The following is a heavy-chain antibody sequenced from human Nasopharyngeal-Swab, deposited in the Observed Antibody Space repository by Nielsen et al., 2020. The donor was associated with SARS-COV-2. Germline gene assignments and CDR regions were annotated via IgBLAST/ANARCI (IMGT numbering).Heavy chain of an antibody. CDR3: ARSASYCGVDCYSRGYYYYYYMDV. CDR1: GYSFTSYW. V-gene: IGHV5-10-1*01. Sequence: GESLKISCKGSGYSFTSYWISWVRQMPGKGLEWMGRIDPSDSYTNYSPSFQVHVTISADKSISTAYLQWSSLKASDTAMYYCARSASYCGVDCYSRGYYYYYYMDVWGKGTTVTVSS. J-gene: IGHJ6*03. D-gene: IGHD2-21*02. CDR2: IDPSDSYT.